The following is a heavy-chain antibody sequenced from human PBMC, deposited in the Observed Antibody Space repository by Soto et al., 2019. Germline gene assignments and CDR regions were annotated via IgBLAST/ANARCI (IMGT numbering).Heavy chain of an antibody. Sequence: GGSLRLSCAASGFTFSSYSMNWVRQAPGKGLEWVSSISSSSSYIYYADSVKGRFTISRDNAKNSLYLQMNSQRAEDTAVYYCARDGVGYSYGYWGQGTLVTVSS. CDR2: ISSSSSYI. D-gene: IGHD5-18*01. CDR3: ARDGVGYSYGY. J-gene: IGHJ4*02. V-gene: IGHV3-21*01. CDR1: GFTFSSYS.